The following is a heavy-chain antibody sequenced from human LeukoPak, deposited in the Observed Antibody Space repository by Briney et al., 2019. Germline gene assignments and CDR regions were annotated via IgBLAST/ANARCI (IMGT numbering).Heavy chain of an antibody. CDR1: GFTFDDYC. J-gene: IGHJ4*02. CDR3: ARDQGRYCSGGSCYKPSLPAN. Sequence: PGGSLRLSCAASGFTFDDYCMSWVRQAPGKGLEWVSGINWNGGSTGYADSVKGRFTISRDNAKNSLYLQMNSLRAEDTALYYCARDQGRYCSGGSCYKPSLPANWGQGTLVTVSS. CDR2: INWNGGST. D-gene: IGHD2-15*01. V-gene: IGHV3-20*04.